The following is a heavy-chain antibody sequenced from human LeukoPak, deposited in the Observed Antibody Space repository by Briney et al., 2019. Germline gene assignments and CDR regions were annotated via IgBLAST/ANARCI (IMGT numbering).Heavy chain of an antibody. CDR1: GYTFTSYG. D-gene: IGHD3-10*01. Sequence: ASVKVSCTAAGYTFTSYGISWVRQAPGQGLEWMGWISAYNGNTNYAQKLQGRVTMTTDTSTSTAYMELRSLRSDDTAVYYCARDLGKDYYGHMDVWGKGATVTVSS. V-gene: IGHV1-18*01. J-gene: IGHJ6*04. CDR2: ISAYNGNT. CDR3: ARDLGKDYYGHMDV.